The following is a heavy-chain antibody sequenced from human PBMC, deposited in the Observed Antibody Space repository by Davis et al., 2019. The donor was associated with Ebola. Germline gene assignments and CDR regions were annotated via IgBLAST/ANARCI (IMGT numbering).Heavy chain of an antibody. D-gene: IGHD6-19*01. J-gene: IGHJ6*04. CDR3: AKDCSSGWYYYYGMDV. V-gene: IGHV3-9*01. CDR1: GFTFDDYA. CDR2: ISWNSGSI. Sequence: SLKISCAASGFTFDDYAMHWVRQAPGKGLEWVSGISWNSGSIGYADSVKGRFTISRDNAKNSLYLQMNSLRAEDTALYYCAKDCSSGWYYYYGMDVWGKGTTVTVSS.